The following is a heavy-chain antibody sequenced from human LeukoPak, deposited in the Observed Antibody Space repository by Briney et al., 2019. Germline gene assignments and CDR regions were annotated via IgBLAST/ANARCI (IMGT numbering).Heavy chain of an antibody. CDR1: GGTFISYA. V-gene: IGHV1-69*01. D-gene: IGHD3-22*01. CDR3: ASPTYYYDSSGYYYYYYGMDV. Sequence: SVKVSCKASGGTFISYAISWVRQAPGQGLEWMGGIIPIFGTANYAQKFQGRVTITADESTSTAYMELSSLRSEDTAVYYCASPTYYYDSSGYYYYYYGMDVWGQGTTVTVPS. J-gene: IGHJ6*02. CDR2: IIPIFGTA.